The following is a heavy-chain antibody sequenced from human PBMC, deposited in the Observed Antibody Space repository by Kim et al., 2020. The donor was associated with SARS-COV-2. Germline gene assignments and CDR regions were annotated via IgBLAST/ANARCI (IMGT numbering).Heavy chain of an antibody. CDR3: ARDPNIAVAGTKYGMDV. V-gene: IGHV4-39*07. CDR2: IYYSGST. J-gene: IGHJ6*02. CDR1: GGSISSSSYY. Sequence: SETLSLTCTVSGGSISSSSYYWGWIRQPPGKGLEWIGSIYYSGSTYYNPSLKSRVTISVDTSKNQFSLKLSSVTAADTAVYYCARDPNIAVAGTKYGMDVWGQRTTVTVSS. D-gene: IGHD6-19*01.